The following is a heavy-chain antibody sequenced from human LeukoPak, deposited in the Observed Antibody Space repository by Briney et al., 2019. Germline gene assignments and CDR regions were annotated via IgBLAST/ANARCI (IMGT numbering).Heavy chain of an antibody. Sequence: PGGSLRLSCAASGFTFSSYEMNWVRQAPGRGLEWVSYISSSGSTIYYADSVKGRFTISRDNAKNSLYLQMNSLRGEDTAVYYCAKTTDYGVPFDYWGQGTLVTVSS. V-gene: IGHV3-48*03. CDR1: GFTFSSYE. CDR3: AKTTDYGVPFDY. J-gene: IGHJ4*02. D-gene: IGHD4-17*01. CDR2: ISSSGSTI.